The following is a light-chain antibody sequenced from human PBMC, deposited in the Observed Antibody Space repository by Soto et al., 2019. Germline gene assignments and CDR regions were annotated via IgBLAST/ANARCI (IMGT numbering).Light chain of an antibody. CDR1: SSNIGAGYD. Sequence: QSVLTQPPSVSGAPGQRVTISCTGSSSNIGAGYDVHWYQQVSGTAPKLLIYVNNNRPSEVPDRFSGSKSGTSASLAITGLQAEDEADYYCQSYDSSLSGSVFGGGTKLTVL. CDR2: VNN. J-gene: IGLJ2*01. CDR3: QSYDSSLSGSV. V-gene: IGLV1-40*01.